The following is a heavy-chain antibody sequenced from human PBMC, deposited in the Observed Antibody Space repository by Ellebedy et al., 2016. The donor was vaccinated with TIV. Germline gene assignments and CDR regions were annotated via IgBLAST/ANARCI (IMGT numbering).Heavy chain of an antibody. CDR3: ARHSSSGMDV. D-gene: IGHD2-2*01. V-gene: IGHV5-51*01. Sequence: GESLKIPCKGSGYSFTSYWIDWVRQMPGKGLEWMGAIFPDDSDTIYSPSFQGQVTISADKSISTAYLQWSSLKASDTAMYYCARHSSSGMDVWGQGTTVIVSS. J-gene: IGHJ6*02. CDR1: GYSFTSYW. CDR2: IFPDDSDT.